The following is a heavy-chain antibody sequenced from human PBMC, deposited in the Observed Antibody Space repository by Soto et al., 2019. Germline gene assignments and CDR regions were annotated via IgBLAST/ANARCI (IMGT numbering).Heavy chain of an antibody. CDR1: GFAFSTYA. CDR2: ISDSSST. Sequence: PGGSLRLSCAASGFAFSTYAMTWVRQAAGKGLEWVSTISDSSSTYYADSVKGRFTISRDNSKNTLYLEKTSLRADDTAVYYFAKNKGGNYCTRTSCLYSFDYWGQGTLVTVSS. J-gene: IGHJ4*02. V-gene: IGHV3-23*01. D-gene: IGHD2-2*01. CDR3: AKNKGGNYCTRTSCLYSFDY.